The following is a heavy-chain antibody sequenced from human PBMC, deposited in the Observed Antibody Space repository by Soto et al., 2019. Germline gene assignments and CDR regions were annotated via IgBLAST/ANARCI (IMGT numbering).Heavy chain of an antibody. CDR1: GFTFSSYW. J-gene: IGHJ5*02. D-gene: IGHD3-10*01. CDR2: IKQDGSEK. Sequence: PGGSLRLSCAASGFTFSSYWMSWVRQAPGKGLEWVANIKQDGSEKYYVDSVKGRLTISGDNAKNSLYLQMNSLRAEDTAVYYCAREWYYGSGSYPAVGWFDPWGQGTLVTVSS. CDR3: AREWYYGSGSYPAVGWFDP. V-gene: IGHV3-7*01.